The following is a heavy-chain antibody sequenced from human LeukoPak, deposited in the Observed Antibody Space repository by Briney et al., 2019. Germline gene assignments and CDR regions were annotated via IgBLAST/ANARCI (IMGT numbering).Heavy chain of an antibody. CDR2: ISDDGSNK. Sequence: GALRLSCAASGFTFSSYGMHWVRQAPGKGLEWVAVISDDGSNKYYVDSVKGRSTISRDNSKNTLYLQMNSLRAEDTAVYYCANSPTYCSSTSCYINYWGQGTLVTVSS. J-gene: IGHJ4*02. D-gene: IGHD2-2*02. CDR3: ANSPTYCSSTSCYINY. V-gene: IGHV3-30*18. CDR1: GFTFSSYG.